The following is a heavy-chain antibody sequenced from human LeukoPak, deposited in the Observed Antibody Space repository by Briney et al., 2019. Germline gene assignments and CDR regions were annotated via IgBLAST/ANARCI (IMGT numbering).Heavy chain of an antibody. Sequence: GGSLRLSCAASGFTFSDYYMSWIRQAPGKGLEWVSYISSSGSTIYYADSVKGRFTISRDNAKNSLYLQMNSLRAEDTAVYYCARADNWKSAYYYYYMDVWGKGTTVTVSS. CDR2: ISSSGSTI. V-gene: IGHV3-11*01. J-gene: IGHJ6*03. D-gene: IGHD1-20*01. CDR3: ARADNWKSAYYYYYMDV. CDR1: GFTFSDYY.